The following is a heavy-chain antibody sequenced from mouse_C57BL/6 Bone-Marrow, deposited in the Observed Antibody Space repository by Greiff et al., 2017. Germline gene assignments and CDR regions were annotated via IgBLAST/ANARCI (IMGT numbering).Heavy chain of an antibody. J-gene: IGHJ3*01. CDR2: ISSGGSYT. V-gene: IGHV5-6*01. D-gene: IGHD1-1*01. CDR1: GFTFSSYG. Sequence: VQLKESGGDLVKPGGSLKLSCAASGFTFSSYGMSWVRQTPDKRLEWVATISSGGSYTYYPDSVKGRFTISRDNAKNTLYLQMSSLKSEDTAMYYCARLITTVAYWGQGTLVTVSA. CDR3: ARLITTVAY.